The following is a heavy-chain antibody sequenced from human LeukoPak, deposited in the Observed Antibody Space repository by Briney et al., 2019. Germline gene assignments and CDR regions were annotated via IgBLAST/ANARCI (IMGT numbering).Heavy chain of an antibody. CDR2: IYSGGNT. Sequence: GGSLRLSCAASGFTVSSNYMSWVRQAPGKGLEWVSVIYSGGNTYYADSVKGRFTISRDNSKNTLYLQMNSLRAEDTAVYYCARAESRSWYGGDYYYYYGMDVWGQGTTVTVSS. J-gene: IGHJ6*02. CDR1: GFTVSSNY. V-gene: IGHV3-66*01. D-gene: IGHD6-13*01. CDR3: ARAESRSWYGGDYYYYYGMDV.